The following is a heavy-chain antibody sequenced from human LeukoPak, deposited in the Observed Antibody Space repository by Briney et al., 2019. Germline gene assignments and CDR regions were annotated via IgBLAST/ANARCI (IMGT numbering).Heavy chain of an antibody. CDR1: GFTFDDYA. V-gene: IGHV3-20*04. J-gene: IGHJ4*02. CDR2: INWNGAST. D-gene: IGHD6-19*01. Sequence: GGSLRLSCATSGFTFDDYAMSWVRQAPGKGLEWVSGINWNGASTGYADSVKGRFTISRDNAKSSLYLQVNSLRAEDTAVYYCAKGKDSVAGATNDYWGQGTLVTVSS. CDR3: AKGKDSVAGATNDY.